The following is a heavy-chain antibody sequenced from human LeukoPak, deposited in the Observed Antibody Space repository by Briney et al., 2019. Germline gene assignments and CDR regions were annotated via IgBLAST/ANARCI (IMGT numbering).Heavy chain of an antibody. V-gene: IGHV4-59*01. D-gene: IGHD5-24*01. CDR1: GDSIRSFY. CDR2: IHIGGRT. Sequence: SETLSLTCSVSGDSIRSFYWNWIRQSPEKGLEWIGNIHIGGRTECNPSLRSRVAIVGDTSKNQLSLKLTSVTTADTAVYYCARGLWPQPGLVPFDYWGQGRLVTVSS. CDR3: ARGLWPQPGLVPFDY. J-gene: IGHJ4*02.